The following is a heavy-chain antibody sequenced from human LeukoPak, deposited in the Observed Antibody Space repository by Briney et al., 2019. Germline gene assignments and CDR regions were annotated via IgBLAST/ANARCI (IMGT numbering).Heavy chain of an antibody. J-gene: IGHJ4*01. V-gene: IGHV4-4*07. CDR3: AGRGLSTGWTFDY. Sequence: PSEPLSLTCSVSGGSIDPYYWSWLRQPAGKGLEWIAQIHTSGRTDFNPSLKSRVSISMDTPNNHFSLMISSVTAADTAIYYCAGRGLSTGWTFDYWGHGTLVSVCS. CDR1: GGSIDPYY. CDR2: IHTSGRT. D-gene: IGHD6-19*01.